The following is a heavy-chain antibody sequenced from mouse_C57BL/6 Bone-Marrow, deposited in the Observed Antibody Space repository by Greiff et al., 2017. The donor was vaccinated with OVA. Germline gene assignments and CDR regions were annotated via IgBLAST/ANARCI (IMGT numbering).Heavy chain of an antibody. CDR3: ATEGYYSNYRWYCDV. Sequence: QVQLQQPGAELVKPGASVKLSCKASGYTFTTYWMHWVKQRPGQGLEWIGMIHPNSGSTNYNEKFKSKATLTVDKSSSTAYMQLSSLTSEDSAVYYCATEGYYSNYRWYCDVWGTGTTVTVSS. CDR1: GYTFTTYW. D-gene: IGHD2-5*01. J-gene: IGHJ1*03. CDR2: IHPNSGST. V-gene: IGHV1-64*01.